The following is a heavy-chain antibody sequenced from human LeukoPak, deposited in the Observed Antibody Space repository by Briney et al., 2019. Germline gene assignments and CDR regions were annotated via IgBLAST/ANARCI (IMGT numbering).Heavy chain of an antibody. CDR2: IRYDGSKK. J-gene: IGHJ4*02. CDR3: AKDRRLASFDY. Sequence: GGSLRLSCAASGFTFSSYGMHWVRQAPGKGLEWVAFIRYDGSKKSYADSVKGRFTISRDNSKNTLYLQMNSLRAGDTAIYYCAKDRRLASFDYGGQGTLVTVSS. D-gene: IGHD6-25*01. CDR1: GFTFSSYG. V-gene: IGHV3-30*02.